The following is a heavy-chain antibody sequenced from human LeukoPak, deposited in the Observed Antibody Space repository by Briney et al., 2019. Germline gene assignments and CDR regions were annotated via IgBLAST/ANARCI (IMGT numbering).Heavy chain of an antibody. CDR2: ISGGVGTT. CDR3: ATKVVTDAFDI. J-gene: IGHJ3*02. D-gene: IGHD3-22*01. Sequence: GGSLRLSCAASGFTFSSYAMSWGRQAPGKGLEWVSGISGGVGTTYYVDSVKGRFTISRDNSKNTLFLQMNSLRAEDTAVYYCATKVVTDAFDIWGQGTMVTVSS. V-gene: IGHV3-23*01. CDR1: GFTFSSYA.